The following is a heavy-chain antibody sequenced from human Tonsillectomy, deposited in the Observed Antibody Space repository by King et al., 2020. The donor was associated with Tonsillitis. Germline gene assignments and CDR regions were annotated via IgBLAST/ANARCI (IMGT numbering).Heavy chain of an antibody. CDR2: ISKSGGDT. CDR1: GFSFSSYA. J-gene: IGHJ5*02. V-gene: IGHV3-23*04. CDR3: AKVRLPLNTAAAPSGWFDP. Sequence: VQLVESGGGLVQPGGSLRLSCAASGFSFSSYAMTWVRQAPGQGLEWVSGISKSGGDTDYAESVKGRFTISRDNSKNTLYLQMSSLRAEDTAVYYCAKVRLPLNTAAAPSGWFDPWGQGTLVTVSS. D-gene: IGHD6-13*01.